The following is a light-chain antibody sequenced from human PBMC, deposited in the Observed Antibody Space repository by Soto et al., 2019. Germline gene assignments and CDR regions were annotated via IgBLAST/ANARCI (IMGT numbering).Light chain of an antibody. J-gene: IGLJ2*01. CDR3: SSQAVSSTLV. Sequence: QSALTQPASVSGSPGQSITISCSGTSSDIGAYNYVSWYQQHPGKAPKLIIYDVSDRPSGVSNRFYGSKSGNTASLTISGLQTEDEAHYYCSSQAVSSTLVFGGGTKLTVL. V-gene: IGLV2-14*01. CDR1: SSDIGAYNY. CDR2: DVS.